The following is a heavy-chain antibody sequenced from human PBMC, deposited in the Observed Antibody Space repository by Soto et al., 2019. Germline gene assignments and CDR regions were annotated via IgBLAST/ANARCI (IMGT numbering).Heavy chain of an antibody. Sequence: PSETLSLTCTVSGGSISSYYWSWIRQPPGKGLEWIGYIYYSGSTNYNPSLKSRVTISVDTSKNQFSLKLSFVTAADTAVYYCGGVRGVLDYWGQGTLVTVSS. J-gene: IGHJ4*02. CDR2: IYYSGST. CDR1: GGSISSYY. V-gene: IGHV4-59*01. D-gene: IGHD3-10*01. CDR3: GGVRGVLDY.